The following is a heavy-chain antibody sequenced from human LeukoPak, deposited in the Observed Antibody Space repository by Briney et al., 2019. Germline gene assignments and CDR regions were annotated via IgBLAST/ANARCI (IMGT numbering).Heavy chain of an antibody. V-gene: IGHV3-7*03. D-gene: IGHD3-10*01. CDR3: ARASDGFGELYGYGSSFDY. CDR1: GFTFSSYW. CDR2: IKQDGSEK. J-gene: IGHJ4*02. Sequence: GGSLRLSCAASGFTFSSYWMSWVRQAPGKGLEWVANIKQDGSEKYYVDSVKGRFTISRDNAKNSLYLQMNSLRAEDTAVYYCARASDGFGELYGYGSSFDYWGQGTLVTVSS.